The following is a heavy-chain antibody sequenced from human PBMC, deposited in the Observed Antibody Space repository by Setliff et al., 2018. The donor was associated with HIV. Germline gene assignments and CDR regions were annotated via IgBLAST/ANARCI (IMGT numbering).Heavy chain of an antibody. CDR1: GGSISSSSYY. CDR2: IYYSGST. V-gene: IGHV4-39*07. J-gene: IGHJ1*01. Sequence: NPSETLSLTCTVSGGSISSSSYYWGWIRQPPGKGLEWIGSIYYSGSTYYNPSLKSRVTISVDTSKNHFSLEPSSVTAADTAVYYCARGRQNYDISAGYYREVEYFEDWGQGTRVTVSS. CDR3: ARGRQNYDISAGYYREVEYFED. D-gene: IGHD3-9*01.